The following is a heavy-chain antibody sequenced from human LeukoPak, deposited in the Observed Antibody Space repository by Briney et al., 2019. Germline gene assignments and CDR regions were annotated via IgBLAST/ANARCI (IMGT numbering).Heavy chain of an antibody. CDR1: GFTFSSYS. J-gene: IGHJ4*02. Sequence: GGSLRLSCAASGFTFSSYSMNWVRQAPGKGLEWVSSISSSGSYIYYADSVKDRFTISRDNAKNSLYLQMNSLRAEDTAVYYCARSHIAVAGSFDYWGQGTLVTVSS. D-gene: IGHD6-19*01. V-gene: IGHV3-21*01. CDR3: ARSHIAVAGSFDY. CDR2: ISSSGSYI.